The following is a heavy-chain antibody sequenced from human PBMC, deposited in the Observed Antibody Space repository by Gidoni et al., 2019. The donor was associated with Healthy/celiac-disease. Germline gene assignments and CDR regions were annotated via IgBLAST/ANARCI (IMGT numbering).Heavy chain of an antibody. CDR2: IYWDDDK. Sequence: QITLKESGPTLVKPTKPRTLTCTFSGFSLSTSGVGVGWIRQPPGKALELLALIYWDDDKRYSPSLKSRLTITKDTSKNQVVLTMTNMDPVDTATYYCAHSVGGSCYCCHWGQGTLVTVSS. V-gene: IGHV2-5*02. J-gene: IGHJ4*02. D-gene: IGHD2-15*01. CDR3: AHSVGGSCYCCH. CDR1: GFSLSTSGVG.